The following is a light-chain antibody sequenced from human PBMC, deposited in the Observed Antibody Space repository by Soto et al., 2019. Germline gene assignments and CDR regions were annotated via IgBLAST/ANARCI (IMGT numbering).Light chain of an antibody. CDR3: QQSYSTLWT. CDR1: QGISNY. V-gene: IGKV1-39*01. CDR2: GAS. Sequence: DIQMTQSPASLSASIGDRVTITCRASQGISNYLAWYQHKPGQAPRLLISGASTGATGIPARFSGRGSGTDFTLTISSLQPEDFATYYCQQSYSTLWTFGQGTKV. J-gene: IGKJ1*01.